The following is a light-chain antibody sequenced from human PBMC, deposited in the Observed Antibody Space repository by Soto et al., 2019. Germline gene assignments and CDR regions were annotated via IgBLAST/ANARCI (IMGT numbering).Light chain of an antibody. Sequence: QSVLTQPASVSGSPGQSVTISCAGTSSGVGAYNYVSWYQHHPGKVPKLMIYEISLRPSGVSHRFSGSKSGNTASLTISGLQAEDEADYYCTSYTSRSTYVFGTGTKVTVL. V-gene: IGLV2-14*01. CDR3: TSYTSRSTYV. CDR1: SSGVGAYNY. J-gene: IGLJ1*01. CDR2: EIS.